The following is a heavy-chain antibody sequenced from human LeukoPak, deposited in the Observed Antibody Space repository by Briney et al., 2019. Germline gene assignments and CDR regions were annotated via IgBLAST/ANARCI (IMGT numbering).Heavy chain of an antibody. CDR2: ISGSGGST. J-gene: IGHJ4*02. V-gene: IGHV3-23*01. CDR3: ANLNDYGDYGYFDY. Sequence: PGGSLRLSCAASGFTFSSYAMSWVRQAPGKGLEWVSAISGSGGSTYYADSVKGRFTISRDNSKNTLYLQMNSLRAEDTAVYYCANLNDYGDYGYFDYWGQGTLVTVSS. CDR1: GFTFSSYA. D-gene: IGHD4-17*01.